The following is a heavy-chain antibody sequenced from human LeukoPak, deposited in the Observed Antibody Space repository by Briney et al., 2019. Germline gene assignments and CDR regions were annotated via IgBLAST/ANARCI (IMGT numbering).Heavy chain of an antibody. CDR1: GDSVSSNGAS. J-gene: IGHJ4*02. V-gene: IGHV6-1*01. CDR2: TYYTSKWFN. Sequence: SQTLSLTCAISGDSVSSNGASWHWIRQSPSRGLQWLGRTYYTSKWFNDYAVSLKSRITINPDTSKNQFSLQLSSVTPEDTAVYFCARDNDYGGYYFDYWGQGTLVTVSS. D-gene: IGHD4-23*01. CDR3: ARDNDYGGYYFDY.